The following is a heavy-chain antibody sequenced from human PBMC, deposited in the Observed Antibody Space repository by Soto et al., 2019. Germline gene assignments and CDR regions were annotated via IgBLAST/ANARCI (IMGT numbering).Heavy chain of an antibody. D-gene: IGHD5-18*01. V-gene: IGHV4-30-2*01. Sequence: SETLSLTCAVSGGSISSGGYSWSWIRQPPGKGLEWIGYIYHSGSTYYNPSLKSRVTISVDRSKNQFSLKLSSVTAADTAVYYCARGQYSYGKYYFDYWGQGTLVTVSS. CDR2: IYHSGST. J-gene: IGHJ4*02. CDR1: GGSISSGGYS. CDR3: ARGQYSYGKYYFDY.